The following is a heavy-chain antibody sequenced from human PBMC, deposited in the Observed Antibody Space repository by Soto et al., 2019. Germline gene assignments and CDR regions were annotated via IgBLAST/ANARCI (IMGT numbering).Heavy chain of an antibody. CDR3: ARESIPMVRGEGAFDI. V-gene: IGHV4-31*03. CDR2: IYYSGST. D-gene: IGHD3-10*01. J-gene: IGHJ3*02. Sequence: QVQLQESGPGLVKPSQTLSLTCTVSGGSISSGGYYWSWIRQHPGKGLEWIGYIYYSGSTYYNPSPKSRFTISVDTSKNQFCLKLSSVTAADTAVYYCARESIPMVRGEGAFDIWGQGTMVTVSS. CDR1: GGSISSGGYY.